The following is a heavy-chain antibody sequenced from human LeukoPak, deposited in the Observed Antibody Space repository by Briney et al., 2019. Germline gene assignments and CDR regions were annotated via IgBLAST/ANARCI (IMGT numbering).Heavy chain of an antibody. D-gene: IGHD3-9*01. V-gene: IGHV1-3*03. CDR2: INACNGNT. CDR1: GYTFTSYA. Sequence: ASVKVSCKASGYTFTSYAMHWVRQAPGQRLEWMGWINACNGNTKYSQEFQGRVTITRDTSASTAYMELSSLRSEDTAVYYCARAARLRYFDWLLYQSDYYMDVWGKGTTVTISS. J-gene: IGHJ6*03. CDR3: ARAARLRYFDWLLYQSDYYMDV.